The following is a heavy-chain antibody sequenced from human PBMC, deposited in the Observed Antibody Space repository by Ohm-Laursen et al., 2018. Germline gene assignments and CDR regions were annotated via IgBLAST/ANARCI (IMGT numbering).Heavy chain of an antibody. Sequence: GSLRLSCAAPGFTFSGYSMNWVRQAPGKGLEWVSSISSSSSYIYYADSVKGRFTISRDNAKSSLYLQMNSLRAEDTAVYYCARDHTMIDYWGQGTLVTVSS. J-gene: IGHJ4*02. CDR2: ISSSSSYI. CDR1: GFTFSGYS. CDR3: ARDHTMIDY. D-gene: IGHD3-22*01. V-gene: IGHV3-21*01.